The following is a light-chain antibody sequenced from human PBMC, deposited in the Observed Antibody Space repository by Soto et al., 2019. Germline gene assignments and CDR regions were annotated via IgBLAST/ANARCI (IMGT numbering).Light chain of an antibody. CDR3: QSYDSSLSGWV. V-gene: IGLV1-40*01. J-gene: IGLJ3*02. CDR2: DNS. Sequence: QAVVTQPPSVSEAPGQRVTISCTASSSNIGAGYDVHWYQQLPGTAPKLLIYDNSNRPSGVPDRFSGSKSGTSASLAITGLQAEDEADYYCQSYDSSLSGWVFGGGTKLTVL. CDR1: SSNIGAGYD.